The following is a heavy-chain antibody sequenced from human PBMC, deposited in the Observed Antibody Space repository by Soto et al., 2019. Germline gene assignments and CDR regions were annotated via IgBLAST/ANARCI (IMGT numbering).Heavy chain of an antibody. CDR2: IIPIFGTA. CDR1: GGTFSSYA. CDR3: ASSTNGY. V-gene: IGHV1-69*06. Sequence: QVQLVQSGAEVKTPGSSVKVSCKAYGGTFSSYAISWVRQAPGQGLEWMGGIIPIFGTATYAQKFQGRVTITADKSTSTAYLELSSLRSEHTAVYYCASSTNGYWGQGTLVTVSS. J-gene: IGHJ4*02. D-gene: IGHD2-8*01.